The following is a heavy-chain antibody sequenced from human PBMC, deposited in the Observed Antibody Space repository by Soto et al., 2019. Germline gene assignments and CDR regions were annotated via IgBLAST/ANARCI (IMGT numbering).Heavy chain of an antibody. CDR3: ERAHSGNYYFDS. CDR2: IYSDGNT. D-gene: IGHD1-26*01. J-gene: IGHJ4*02. V-gene: IGHV3-53*01. Sequence: GGSLRLSCAASGFTVNNNYMAWVRQAPGKGLEWVSVIYSDGNTYLAGSVRGRFTISRDNSKNTLYLQMNTLRAEDTAVYYCERAHSGNYYFDSWGQGTLVTVSS. CDR1: GFTVNNNY.